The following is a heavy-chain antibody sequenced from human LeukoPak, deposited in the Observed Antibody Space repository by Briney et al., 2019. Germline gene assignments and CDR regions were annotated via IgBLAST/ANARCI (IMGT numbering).Heavy chain of an antibody. CDR2: LSGSGGST. V-gene: IGHV3-23*01. Sequence: GGSLRLSCAACGFTFSSYAMRGVGQAPGKGLEWVSALSGSGGSTYYADSVKGRFTISRDNSKNTLYLQMNSLRAEDTAVYYCAKMRSPFDYWGQGTLVTVSS. D-gene: IGHD3-10*01. J-gene: IGHJ4*02. CDR1: GFTFSSYA. CDR3: AKMRSPFDY.